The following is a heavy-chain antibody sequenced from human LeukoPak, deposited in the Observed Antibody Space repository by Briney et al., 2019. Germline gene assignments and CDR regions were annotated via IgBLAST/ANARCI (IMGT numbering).Heavy chain of an antibody. D-gene: IGHD2-15*01. CDR2: IYSSGST. Sequence: SETLSLTCTVSGGSINTYYWNWIRQPPGKGLEWIGYIYSSGSTYYNPSLKSRLIMSVDTSKNQFSLKLSSVTAADTAVYYCARSRRYCSGGSCYSDWDFDLWGRGTLVAVS. CDR1: GGSINTYY. V-gene: IGHV4-59*13. CDR3: ARSRRYCSGGSCYSDWDFDL. J-gene: IGHJ2*01.